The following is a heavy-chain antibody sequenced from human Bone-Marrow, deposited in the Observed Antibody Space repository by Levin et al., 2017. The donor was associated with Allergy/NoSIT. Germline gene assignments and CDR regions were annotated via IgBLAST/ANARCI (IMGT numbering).Heavy chain of an antibody. CDR2: ISAYNGNT. D-gene: IGHD2-2*01. CDR1: GYTFTSYG. J-gene: IGHJ4*02. V-gene: IGHV1-18*01. CDR3: ARDPPRGLVVVPAADRFDY. Sequence: ASVKVSCKASGYTFTSYGISWVRQAPGQGLEWMGWISAYNGNTNYAQKLQGRVTMTTDTSTSTAYMELRSLRSDDTAVYYCARDPPRGLVVVPAADRFDYWGQGTLVTVSS.